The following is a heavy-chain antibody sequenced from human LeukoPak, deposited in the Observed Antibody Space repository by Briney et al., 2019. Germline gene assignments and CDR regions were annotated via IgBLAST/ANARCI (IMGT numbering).Heavy chain of an antibody. CDR1: GYTFSTYK. Sequence: GASVKVSCKASGYTFSTYKINWVRQAPGQGLEWMGWMNPKTGDTRYAQKFQGSVTFTGDTSISTVYMELSSLRPKDTAVYFCARGLMYDPFDIWGQGTMVTVSS. CDR3: ARGLMYDPFDI. J-gene: IGHJ3*02. CDR2: MNPKTGDT. V-gene: IGHV1-8*03.